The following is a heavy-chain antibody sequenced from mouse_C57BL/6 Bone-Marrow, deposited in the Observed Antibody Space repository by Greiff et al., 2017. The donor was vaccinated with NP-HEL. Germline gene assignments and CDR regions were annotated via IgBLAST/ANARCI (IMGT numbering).Heavy chain of an antibody. CDR1: GFTFSSYA. CDR2: ISDGGSYT. Sequence: EVQRVESGGGLVKPGGSLKLSCAASGFTFSSYAMSWVRQTPEKRLEWVATISDGGSYTYYPDNVKGRFTISRDNAKNNLYLQMSHLKSEDTAMYYCARDLPWFAYWGQGTLVTVSA. V-gene: IGHV5-4*01. J-gene: IGHJ3*01. CDR3: ARDLPWFAY.